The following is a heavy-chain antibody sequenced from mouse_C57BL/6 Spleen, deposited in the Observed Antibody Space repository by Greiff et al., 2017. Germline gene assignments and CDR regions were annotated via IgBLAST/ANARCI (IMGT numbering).Heavy chain of an antibody. D-gene: IGHD2-3*01. CDR1: GYTFTSYW. V-gene: IGHV1-55*01. CDR3: ARKPDGYYHAMDY. J-gene: IGHJ4*01. CDR2: IYPGSGST. Sequence: QVQLQQPGAELVKPGASVKMSCKASGYTFTSYWITWVKQRPGQGLEWIGDIYPGSGSTNYNEKFKSKATLTVDTSSSTAYMQLSSLTSEDSAVYYCARKPDGYYHAMDYWGQGTSVTVSS.